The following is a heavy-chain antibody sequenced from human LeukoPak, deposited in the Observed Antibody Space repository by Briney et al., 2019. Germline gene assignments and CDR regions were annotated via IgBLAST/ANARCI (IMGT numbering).Heavy chain of an antibody. D-gene: IGHD6-19*01. J-gene: IGHJ5*02. Sequence: ASVKVSCKASGFIFTEYGINWVRQAPGQGLEWVGWISAYNGDTRYAQKFQGRVTLATDTPTTTAFMELRSLSSDDTAVYYCARDPSNTSGWKTWFDPWGQGTLVTVSS. V-gene: IGHV1-18*01. CDR3: ARDPSNTSGWKTWFDP. CDR2: ISAYNGDT. CDR1: GFIFTEYG.